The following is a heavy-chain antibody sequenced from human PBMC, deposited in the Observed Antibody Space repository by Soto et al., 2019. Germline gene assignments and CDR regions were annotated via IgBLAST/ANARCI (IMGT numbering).Heavy chain of an antibody. V-gene: IGHV3-23*01. CDR2: ISGSGGST. J-gene: IGHJ4*02. Sequence: GGSLRLSCAASGFTFSSYAMSWVRQAPGKGLEWVSAISGSGGSTYYADSVKGRFTISRDNSKNTLYLQMNSLRAEDTALYYCAGPVAAFMFDYWGQGTLVTVSS. CDR3: AGPVAAFMFDY. D-gene: IGHD5-12*01. CDR1: GFTFSSYA.